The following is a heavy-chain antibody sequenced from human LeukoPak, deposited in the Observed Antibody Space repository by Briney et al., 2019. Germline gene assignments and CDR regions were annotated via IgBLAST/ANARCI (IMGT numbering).Heavy chain of an antibody. CDR2: IKRSGGGT. J-gene: IGHJ4*02. Sequence: GGSLRLSCAASGFAFNNYAMSWVRQAPGKGLEWVSTIKRSGGGTYYADSVRGRFTISRDNAKNSLYLQMNSLRAEDTAVYYCARGSVAAAGTFDYWGQGTLVTVSS. CDR1: GFAFNNYA. CDR3: ARGSVAAAGTFDY. V-gene: IGHV3-23*01. D-gene: IGHD6-13*01.